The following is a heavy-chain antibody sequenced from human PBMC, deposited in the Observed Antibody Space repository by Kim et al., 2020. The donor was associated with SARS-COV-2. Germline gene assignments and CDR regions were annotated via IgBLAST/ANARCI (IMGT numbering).Heavy chain of an antibody. CDR3: TRIPTSDY. CDR2: IGVSGGTT. D-gene: IGHD5-12*01. V-gene: IGHV3-23*01. CDR1: GFTFTSYA. J-gene: IGHJ4*02. Sequence: GGSLRLSCAASGFTFTSYAMTWVRQAPGKGLEWVSGIGVSGGTTHYADSVKGRFTISRDNSKNTLYLQMSSLRAEDTALYYCTRIPTSDYWGQGTLVTVSS.